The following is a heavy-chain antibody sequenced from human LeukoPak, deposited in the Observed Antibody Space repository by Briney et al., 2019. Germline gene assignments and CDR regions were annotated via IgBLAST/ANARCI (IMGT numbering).Heavy chain of an antibody. J-gene: IGHJ4*02. D-gene: IGHD6-13*01. V-gene: IGHV3-30*18. CDR3: AKEGHGSSLDY. Sequence: PGGSLRLSCAASGFTFISYGMHWVGQAPGKGLEWVAVISYDGSNKYYADSVKGRFTISRDNSKNTLYLQMNSLRAEDTAVYYCAKEGHGSSLDYWGQGTLVTVSS. CDR1: GFTFISYG. CDR2: ISYDGSNK.